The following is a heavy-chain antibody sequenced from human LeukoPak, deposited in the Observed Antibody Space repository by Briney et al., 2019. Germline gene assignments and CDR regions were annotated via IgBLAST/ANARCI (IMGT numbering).Heavy chain of an antibody. D-gene: IGHD1-26*01. CDR2: IYYSGST. J-gene: IGHJ4*02. Sequence: SETLSLTCTVSGGSISSSSYYWGWIRQPPGKGLEWIGSIYYSGSTYYNPSLKSRVTISVDTSKNQSSLKLSSVTAGDTAVYYCARMPLRKVGANPTFDYWGQGTLVTVSS. V-gene: IGHV4-39*01. CDR1: GGSISSSSYY. CDR3: ARMPLRKVGANPTFDY.